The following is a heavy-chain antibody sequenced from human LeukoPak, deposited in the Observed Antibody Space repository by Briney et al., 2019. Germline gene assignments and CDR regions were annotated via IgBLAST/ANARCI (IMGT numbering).Heavy chain of an antibody. CDR3: AKESIGWIDY. V-gene: IGHV3-9*01. D-gene: IGHD6-19*01. Sequence: GRSLRLSCAASGFTFGDYAMHWVRQAPGQGLEWVSRIGWNSAGIGYADSVKGRFTISRDNAKNSLYLQINSLRAEDTALYYCAKESIGWIDYWGQGTLVTVSS. CDR1: GFTFGDYA. CDR2: IGWNSAGI. J-gene: IGHJ4*02.